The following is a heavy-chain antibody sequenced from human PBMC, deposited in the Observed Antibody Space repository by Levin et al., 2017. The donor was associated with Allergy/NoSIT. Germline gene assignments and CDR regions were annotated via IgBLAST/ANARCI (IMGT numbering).Heavy chain of an antibody. D-gene: IGHD1-26*01. V-gene: IGHV4-59*01. CDR2: IFYSGRT. CDR1: GASISSYH. CDR3: ARVGVMGGTLVYSDY. J-gene: IGHJ4*02. Sequence: SETLSLTCTVSGASISSYHWSWIRQPPGKGLEWIGYIFYSGRTNYNPSLKSRVTISVDTSKNHFSLRLSSVTAADTAVYYCARVGVMGGTLVYSDYWGQGTLVTVSS.